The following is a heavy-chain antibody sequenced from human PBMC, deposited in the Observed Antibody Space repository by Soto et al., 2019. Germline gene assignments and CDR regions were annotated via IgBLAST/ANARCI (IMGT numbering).Heavy chain of an antibody. J-gene: IGHJ4*02. CDR1: GFTFSSFA. CDR2: ISYDGSEK. D-gene: IGHD3-16*02. Sequence: QVQLVESGGGVVQPGRSLRLSCAASGFTFSSFAMHWVRQAPGKGLEWVAVISYDGSEKSYADSVKGRFIISRDNSKNTLILQMNSLRVDDTAVYYCAKALGELSPESYDYWGQGTLITVSS. CDR3: AKALGELSPESYDY. V-gene: IGHV3-30*18.